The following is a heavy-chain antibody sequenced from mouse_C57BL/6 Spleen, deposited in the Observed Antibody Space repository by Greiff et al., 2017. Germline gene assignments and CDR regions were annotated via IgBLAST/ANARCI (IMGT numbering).Heavy chain of an antibody. CDR3: ARSGTMVTTKGFAY. Sequence: EVMLVESGGGLVQPGGSLSLSCAASGFTFTDYYMSWVRQPPGKALEWLGFIRNKANGYTTEYSASVKGRFTISRDTSQSILYLQMNARRADDSATYYCARSGTMVTTKGFAYWGQGTLVTVSA. J-gene: IGHJ3*01. D-gene: IGHD2-2*01. CDR1: GFTFTDYY. CDR2: IRNKANGYTT. V-gene: IGHV7-3*01.